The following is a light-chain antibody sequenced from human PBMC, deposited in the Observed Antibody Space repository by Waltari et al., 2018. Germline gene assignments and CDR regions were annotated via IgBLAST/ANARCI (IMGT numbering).Light chain of an antibody. CDR2: DAS. CDR1: QSVSYY. CDR3: QQRRTWPLT. V-gene: IGKV3-11*01. Sequence: EIVLPQSPATLSLSPGERATLSCRASQSVSYYLAWYQQRPGQAPRLLIYDASSRATGIPARFSGSGSETDFTLTISSLGPEDFAVYYCQQRRTWPLTFGGGTKVEI. J-gene: IGKJ4*01.